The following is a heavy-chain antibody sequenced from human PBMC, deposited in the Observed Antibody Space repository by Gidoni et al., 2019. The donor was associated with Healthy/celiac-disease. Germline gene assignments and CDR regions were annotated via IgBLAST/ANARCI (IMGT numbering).Heavy chain of an antibody. CDR1: GFTVSSNY. D-gene: IGHD4-4*01. CDR2: IYSGGST. V-gene: IGHV3-66*01. CDR3: ARDGLDYSNTGYYYYYGMDV. J-gene: IGHJ6*02. Sequence: EVQLFESGGGLVQPGGSLRLSCAASGFTVSSNYMSWVRQAPGKGLEWVSVIYSGGSTYYADAVKGRFNISRDNSKNTLYLQMNSLRAEDTAVYYCARDGLDYSNTGYYYYYGMDVWGQGTTVTVSS.